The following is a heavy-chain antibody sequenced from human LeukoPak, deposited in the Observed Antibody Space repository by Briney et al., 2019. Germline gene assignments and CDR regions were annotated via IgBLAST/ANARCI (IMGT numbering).Heavy chain of an antibody. CDR3: AKARAAAGRYSWFDL. CDR1: GFTFRSYS. D-gene: IGHD6-13*01. V-gene: IGHV3-21*04. Sequence: GWSLRLSCAGSGFTFRSYSMNWVRQAPGRGREGVASICSSSGYRYNADSVNGRFTIHRDNARNSLYLQMNSLRAEDTAVYYCAKARAAAGRYSWFDLWGQGTLVTVSS. CDR2: ICSSSGYR. J-gene: IGHJ5*02.